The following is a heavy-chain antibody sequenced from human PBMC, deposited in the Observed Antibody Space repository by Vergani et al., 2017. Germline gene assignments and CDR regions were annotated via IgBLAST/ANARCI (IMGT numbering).Heavy chain of an antibody. CDR1: GYTFNGYY. J-gene: IGHJ2*01. V-gene: IGHV1-2*02. CDR2: INPNSGGT. CDR3: ARKARAEWGSWYFDL. Sequence: QVQLVQSGAEVKKPGASVKVSCKASGYTFNGYYMHWVRQAPGQGLEWMGWINPNSGGTNYAQKFQGRVTMTRDTSISTAYMELSRLRSDDTAVYYCARKARAEWGSWYFDLWGRGTLVTVSS. D-gene: IGHD1-26*01.